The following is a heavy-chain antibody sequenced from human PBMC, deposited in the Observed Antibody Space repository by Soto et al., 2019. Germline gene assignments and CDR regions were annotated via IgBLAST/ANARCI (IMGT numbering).Heavy chain of an antibody. J-gene: IGHJ4*02. CDR2: INHSGST. Sequence: QVQLQQWGAGLLKPSETLSLTSAVYGGSFSGYYWSWIRQPPGKGLEWIGEINHSGSTNYNPSLKSRVTISVDTSKNQFSLKLSSVTAADTAVYYCARATLTTVTTSDYWGQGTLVTVSS. CDR1: GGSFSGYY. D-gene: IGHD4-17*01. V-gene: IGHV4-34*01. CDR3: ARATLTTVTTSDY.